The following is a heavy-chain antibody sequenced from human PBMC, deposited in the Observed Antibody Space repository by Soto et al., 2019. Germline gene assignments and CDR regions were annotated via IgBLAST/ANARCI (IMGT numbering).Heavy chain of an antibody. Sequence: PGGSLRLSCAGSGFIFSNVWMNWVRQAPGKGLEWVGHIKSKSDDGTTDYAAPVKGRFTISRDDSKNTLYLEMNSLQSEDTALYYCNTCGVGATNSWLGPWGKGTLVTVSS. J-gene: IGHJ5*01. V-gene: IGHV3-15*01. D-gene: IGHD1-26*01. CDR1: GFIFSNVW. CDR2: IKSKSDDGTT. CDR3: NTCGVGATNSWLGP.